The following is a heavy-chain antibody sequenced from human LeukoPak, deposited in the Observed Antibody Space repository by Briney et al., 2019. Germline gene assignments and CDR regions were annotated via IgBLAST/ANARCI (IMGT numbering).Heavy chain of an antibody. J-gene: IGHJ2*01. CDR1: GFTFSSYS. Sequence: PGGSLRLSCAASGFTFSSYSMNWVRQAPGKGLEWVSSISSSSSYIYYADSVKGRFTISRDNAKNSLYLQMNSLRAEDTAVYYCARGPNDSPERYFDLWGRGTLVTVSS. D-gene: IGHD2-8*01. CDR3: ARGPNDSPERYFDL. V-gene: IGHV3-21*04. CDR2: ISSSSSYI.